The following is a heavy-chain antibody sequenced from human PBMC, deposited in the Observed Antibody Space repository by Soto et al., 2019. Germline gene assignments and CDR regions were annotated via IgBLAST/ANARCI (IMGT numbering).Heavy chain of an antibody. CDR2: INSDGGSR. V-gene: IGHV3-74*01. J-gene: IGHJ4*02. Sequence: EVQLVESGGGLVQPGGSLRLSCAASGFTFSSYWMHWVRQAPGKGLVWVSRINSDGGSRSYADSVKGRFTISRDSAKNVLYLQMNSLRAEDTAVYYCGRGYHDSSGHHLDYWGQGTLFTFSS. D-gene: IGHD3-22*01. CDR1: GFTFSSYW. CDR3: GRGYHDSSGHHLDY.